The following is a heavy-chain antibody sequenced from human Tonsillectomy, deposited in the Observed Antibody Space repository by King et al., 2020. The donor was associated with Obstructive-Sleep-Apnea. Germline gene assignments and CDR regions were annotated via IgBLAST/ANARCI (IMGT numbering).Heavy chain of an antibody. CDR3: ARQGGYYYDSSGYYYFDY. CDR1: GGSISSYY. V-gene: IGHV4-59*08. Sequence: LQLQESGPGLVKPSETLSLTCTVSGGSISSYYWSWIRQPPGKGLEWIGYIYYSGSTNYNPSLKSRVTISVDTSKNQFSLKLSSVTAADTAVYYCARQGGYYYDSSGYYYFDYWGKGTLVTVSS. D-gene: IGHD3-22*01. CDR2: IYYSGST. J-gene: IGHJ4*02.